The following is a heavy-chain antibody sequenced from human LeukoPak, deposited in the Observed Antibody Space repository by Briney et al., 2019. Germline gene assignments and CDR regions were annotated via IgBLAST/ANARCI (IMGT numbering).Heavy chain of an antibody. CDR1: GGTFSSYA. CDR2: IILILGIA. D-gene: IGHD2-2*01. CDR3: ARDDCSSTSCYLNWYFDL. J-gene: IGHJ2*01. Sequence: SVKVSCKASGGTFSSYAISWVRQAPGQGLEWMGRIILILGIADYAQKFQGRVTITADKSTSTAYMELSSLRSEDTAVYYCARDDCSSTSCYLNWYFDLWGRGTLVTVSS. V-gene: IGHV1-69*04.